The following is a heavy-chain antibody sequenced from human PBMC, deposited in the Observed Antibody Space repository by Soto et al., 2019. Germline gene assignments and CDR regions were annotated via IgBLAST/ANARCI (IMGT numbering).Heavy chain of an antibody. V-gene: IGHV1-69*13. D-gene: IGHD3-9*01. Sequence: SVKVSCKASGGTFSSYAISWVRQAPGQGLEWMGGIIPIFGTANYAQKFQGRVTITADESTSTAYMELSSLRSEDTAVYYCASPDILTGLGSDYYYYGMDVWGQGTTVTVSS. J-gene: IGHJ6*02. CDR1: GGTFSSYA. CDR3: ASPDILTGLGSDYYYYGMDV. CDR2: IIPIFGTA.